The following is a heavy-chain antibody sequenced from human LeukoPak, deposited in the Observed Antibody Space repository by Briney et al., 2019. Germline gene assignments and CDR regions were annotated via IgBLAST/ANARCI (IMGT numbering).Heavy chain of an antibody. Sequence: ASVKVSCKASGYTFTGYYMHWVRQAPGQGLEWMGWINPNSGGINYAQKFQGRVTMTRDTSISTAYMELSRLRSYDTAVYYCAREVTYSSSSGPLDYWGQGTLVTVSS. CDR2: INPNSGGI. CDR1: GYTFTGYY. D-gene: IGHD6-6*01. CDR3: AREVTYSSSSGPLDY. V-gene: IGHV1-2*02. J-gene: IGHJ4*02.